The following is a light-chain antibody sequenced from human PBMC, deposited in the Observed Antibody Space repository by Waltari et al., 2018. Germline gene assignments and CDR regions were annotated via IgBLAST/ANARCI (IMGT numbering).Light chain of an antibody. CDR3: QQRSKWPFT. CDR2: DAS. V-gene: IGKV3-11*01. Sequence: EIVLTQSPATLSLSPGERATLSCRASQSVSRYLAWYQQKPGQAPRLLMYDASNRATGIPARFGGSGSGTDFTLTISSLEPEYFAVYYCQQRSKWPFTFGQGTGLEIK. J-gene: IGKJ5*01. CDR1: QSVSRY.